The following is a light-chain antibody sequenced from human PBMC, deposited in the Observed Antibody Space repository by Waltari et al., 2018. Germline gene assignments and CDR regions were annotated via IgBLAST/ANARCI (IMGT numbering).Light chain of an antibody. J-gene: IGKJ2*01. CDR1: QSVNNNY. CDR2: GAS. CDR3: QQHATSPYT. V-gene: IGKV3-20*01. Sequence: EIVLTQSPGTLSLSPGERATPSCRASQSVNNNYLAWYQQKTGQAPRLLIYGASSRATGIPDRISGSGSGTDFTLTLSSLEPEDFAVYYCQQHATSPYTFGQGTKVEIK.